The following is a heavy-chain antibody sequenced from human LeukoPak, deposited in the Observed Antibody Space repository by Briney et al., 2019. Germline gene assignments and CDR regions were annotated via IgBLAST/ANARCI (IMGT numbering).Heavy chain of an antibody. J-gene: IGHJ5*02. CDR1: GFTFSSYA. D-gene: IGHD3-3*01. CDR3: AKGRNYDFWSDYYPNWFDP. CDR2: ISGSGGST. Sequence: GGSLRLSCAASGFTFSSYAMSWVRQAPGKGLEWVSGISGSGGSTHYADSVKGRFTISRDNSKNTLYLQMNSLRAEDTAVYYCAKGRNYDFWSDYYPNWFDPWGQGTLVTVSS. V-gene: IGHV3-23*01.